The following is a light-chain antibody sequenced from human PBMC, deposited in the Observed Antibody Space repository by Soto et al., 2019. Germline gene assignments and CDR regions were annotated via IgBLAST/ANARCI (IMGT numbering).Light chain of an antibody. J-gene: IGKJ1*01. V-gene: IGKV2-28*01. CDR3: MQPLENFRT. Sequence: IVMTQSPLSLSVTPGEAASISCMSSARLLHKNGYNYVDWYMQKPGQSPQLLIYLGSNRASGVPDRFSGSRSDTYFTLEISRVEADDVGVYYCMQPLENFRTFGQGTKVEIK. CDR1: ARLLHKNGYNY. CDR2: LGS.